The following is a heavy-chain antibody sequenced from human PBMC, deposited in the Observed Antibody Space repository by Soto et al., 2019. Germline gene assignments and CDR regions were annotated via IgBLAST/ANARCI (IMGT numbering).Heavy chain of an antibody. V-gene: IGHV1-69*04. D-gene: IGHD1-1*01. J-gene: IGHJ6*03. Sequence: ASVKVSCKASGGTFSSYTISWVRQAPGQGLEWMGRIIPILGIANYAQKFQGRVTITADKSTSTAYMELSSLRSEDTAVYYCARDGELEAYYYYMDVWGKGTTVTVSS. CDR3: ARDGELEAYYYYMDV. CDR1: GGTFSSYT. CDR2: IIPILGIA.